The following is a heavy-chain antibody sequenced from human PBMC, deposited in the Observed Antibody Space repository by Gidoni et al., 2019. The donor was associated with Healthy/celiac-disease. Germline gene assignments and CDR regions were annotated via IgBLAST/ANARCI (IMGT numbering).Heavy chain of an antibody. CDR1: GFTFSSYA. D-gene: IGHD6-13*01. V-gene: IGHV3-23*01. CDR3: AKDLVGEGLGVGSSWGADY. J-gene: IGHJ4*02. CDR2: ISGSGGST. Sequence: EVQLLESGGGLVQPGGSLRLSCAASGFTFSSYAMSWVRQAPGKGLEWVSAISGSGGSTYYADSVKGRFTISRDNSKNTLYLQMNSLRAEDTAVYYCAKDLVGEGLGVGSSWGADYWGQGTLVTVSS.